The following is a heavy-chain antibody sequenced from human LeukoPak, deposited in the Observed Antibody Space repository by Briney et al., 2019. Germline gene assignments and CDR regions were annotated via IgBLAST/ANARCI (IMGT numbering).Heavy chain of an antibody. CDR1: GGSFGGYY. CDR3: ARGGGPRYCSSTSCYARGNYYYYYGMDV. V-gene: IGHV4-34*01. J-gene: IGHJ6*04. D-gene: IGHD2-2*01. Sequence: SETLSLTCAVYGGSFGGYYWSWIRQPPGKGLEWIGEINHSGSTNYNPSLKSRVTISVDTSKNQFSLKLSSVTAADTAVYYCARGGGPRYCSSTSCYARGNYYYYYGMDVWGKGTTVTVSS. CDR2: INHSGST.